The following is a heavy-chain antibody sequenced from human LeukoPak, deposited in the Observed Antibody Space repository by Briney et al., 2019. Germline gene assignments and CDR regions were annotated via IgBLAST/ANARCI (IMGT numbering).Heavy chain of an antibody. V-gene: IGHV4-4*02. CDR1: GGSITSTNW. CDR3: SRENGAFSPFGY. CDR2: FSLSGLT. Sequence: PSETVSLTCGVSGGSITSTNWWSWARPPPGQGLEWIWEFSLSGLTHYNPSLSSRIIMALDTSKNHLSLHLTSVTAADTAVYYCSRENGAFSPFGYWGQGYLVTVLS. D-gene: IGHD2-8*01. J-gene: IGHJ4*02.